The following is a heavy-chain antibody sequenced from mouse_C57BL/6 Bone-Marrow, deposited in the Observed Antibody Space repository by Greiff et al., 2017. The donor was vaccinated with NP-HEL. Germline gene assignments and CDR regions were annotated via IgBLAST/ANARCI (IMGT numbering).Heavy chain of an antibody. CDR3: ASQIYYGNHYAMDY. CDR2: IYPGDGDT. CDR1: GYAFSSSW. J-gene: IGHJ4*01. V-gene: IGHV1-82*01. D-gene: IGHD2-1*01. Sequence: QVQLQQSGPELVKPGASVKISCKASGYAFSSSWMNWVKQRPGKGLEWIGRIYPGDGDTNYTGKFKGKATLAADKSSSTAYMQLSSLTSEDSAVYFGASQIYYGNHYAMDYWGQGTSVTVSS.